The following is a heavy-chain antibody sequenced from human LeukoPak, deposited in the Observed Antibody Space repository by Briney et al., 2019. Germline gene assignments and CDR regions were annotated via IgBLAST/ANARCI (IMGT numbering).Heavy chain of an antibody. D-gene: IGHD2-2*01. Sequence: SVKVSCKASVGTFSSYAISWVRQAPGQGLEWLGGIIPIFGTENYAQKFQGRVKITADESTSTAYMELSSLRSEDTAVYYCARVVVPAAMVEYYFDYWGQGTLVTVSS. V-gene: IGHV1-69*13. CDR2: IIPIFGTE. CDR3: ARVVVPAAMVEYYFDY. J-gene: IGHJ4*02. CDR1: VGTFSSYA.